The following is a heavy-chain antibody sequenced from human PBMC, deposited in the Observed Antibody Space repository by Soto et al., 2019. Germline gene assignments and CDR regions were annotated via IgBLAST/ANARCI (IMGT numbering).Heavy chain of an antibody. D-gene: IGHD2-21*01. Sequence: ASVKVSCKASGYIFTTYYMHWVRQAPGQGLEWMGIINPSDGSATYAQKFQGRVTMTRDTFTSTVYMELSSLTSEDTAIYYCLRDQSHIHFDYWGRGTPGAVSS. V-gene: IGHV1-46*01. CDR2: INPSDGSA. CDR3: LRDQSHIHFDY. CDR1: GYIFTTYY. J-gene: IGHJ4*02.